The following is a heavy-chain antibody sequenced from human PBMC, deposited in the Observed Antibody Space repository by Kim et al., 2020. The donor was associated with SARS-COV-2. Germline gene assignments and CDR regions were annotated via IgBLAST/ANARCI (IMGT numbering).Heavy chain of an antibody. CDR1: GGSFSGYY. CDR3: ARGPYDYLWGSYRENW. CDR2: INHSGST. V-gene: IGHV4-34*01. Sequence: SETLSLTCAVYGGSFSGYYWSWIRQPPGKGLEWIGEINHSGSTNYNPSLKSRVTISVDTSKNQFSLKLSSVTAADTAVYFCARGPYDYLWGSYRENW. J-gene: IGHJ5*01. D-gene: IGHD3-16*02.